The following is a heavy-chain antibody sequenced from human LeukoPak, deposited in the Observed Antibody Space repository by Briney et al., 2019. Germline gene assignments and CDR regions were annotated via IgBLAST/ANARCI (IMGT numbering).Heavy chain of an antibody. D-gene: IGHD4-17*01. Sequence: SETLSLTCTVSGGSISSYYWSWIRQPPGKGLEWIGYIYYSGSTYYNPSLKSRVTISVDTSKNQFSLKLSSGTAADTAVYYCARKNRGDRYYYYYGMDVWGQGTTVTVSS. J-gene: IGHJ6*02. V-gene: IGHV4-59*12. CDR1: GGSISSYY. CDR2: IYYSGST. CDR3: ARKNRGDRYYYYYGMDV.